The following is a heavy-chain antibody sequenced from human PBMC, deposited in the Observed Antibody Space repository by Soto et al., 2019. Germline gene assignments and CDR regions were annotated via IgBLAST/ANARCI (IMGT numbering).Heavy chain of an antibody. J-gene: IGHJ3*02. D-gene: IGHD1-26*01. CDR3: ARGLYRRAYSWSYYDAFDI. V-gene: IGHV1-8*01. CDR1: GYTFTSYD. CDR2: MNPNSGNT. Sequence: ASVKVSCKASGYTFTSYDINWVRQATGQGLEWMGWMNPNSGNTGYAQKFQGRVTMTRNTSISTAYMELSSLRSEDTAVYYCARGLYRRAYSWSYYDAFDIWGQGTMVTVSS.